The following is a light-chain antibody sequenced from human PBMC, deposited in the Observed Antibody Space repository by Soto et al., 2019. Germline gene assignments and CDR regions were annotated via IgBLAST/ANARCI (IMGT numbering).Light chain of an antibody. J-gene: IGKJ2*02. V-gene: IGKV1-39*01. CDR1: QSIGTY. CDR3: QGSPST. CDR2: AAY. Sequence: DAPMTQSPSSLSASVGDSATITCRASQSIGTYLDWYQHKPGKAPKLLIFAAYSMKSGVPSRFSGSGSGSDFTLTMSSLQPEDLAAYYCQGSPSTFGQGTKLEIK.